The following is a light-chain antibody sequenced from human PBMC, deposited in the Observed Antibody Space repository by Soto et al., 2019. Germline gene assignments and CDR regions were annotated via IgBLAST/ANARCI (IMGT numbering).Light chain of an antibody. CDR1: QTISSW. CDR2: KAS. J-gene: IGKJ1*01. Sequence: DIQMTQSPSTRSGSVGYRFTITCRASQTISSWLAWYQQKPGKAPKLLIYKASTLKSGVPSRFSGRGSGTEFTLTINNLQPEDVATYYCLQHYFYSWTFGQGTKVDIK. CDR3: LQHYFYSWT. V-gene: IGKV1-5*03.